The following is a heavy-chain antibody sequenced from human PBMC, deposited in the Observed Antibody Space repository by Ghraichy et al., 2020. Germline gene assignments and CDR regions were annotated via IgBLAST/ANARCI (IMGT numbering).Heavy chain of an antibody. J-gene: IGHJ4*02. Sequence: SETLSLTCAVYGGSFSGYYWSWIRQPPGKGLEWIGEINHSGSTNYNPSLKSRVTISVDTSKNQFSLKLSSVTAADTAVYYCARAITGEWVYYFDYWGQGTLVTVSS. V-gene: IGHV4-34*01. CDR2: INHSGST. CDR1: GGSFSGYY. CDR3: ARAITGEWVYYFDY. D-gene: IGHD7-27*01.